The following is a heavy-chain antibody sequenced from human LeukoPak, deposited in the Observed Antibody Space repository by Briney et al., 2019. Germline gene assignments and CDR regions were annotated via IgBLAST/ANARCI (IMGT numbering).Heavy chain of an antibody. Sequence: SETLSLSCTVSGGSISSYYWSWIRQPPGKGLDGIGYIYYSGSTNYNPSLKSRVTISGDTSKNQFSLKLSSVTAADTAVYYCARFRGLNYYDSSGFYYLVYWGRDPLHTVSS. J-gene: IGHJ4*02. CDR1: GGSISSYY. CDR3: ARFRGLNYYDSSGFYYLVY. D-gene: IGHD3-22*01. CDR2: IYYSGST. V-gene: IGHV4-59*01.